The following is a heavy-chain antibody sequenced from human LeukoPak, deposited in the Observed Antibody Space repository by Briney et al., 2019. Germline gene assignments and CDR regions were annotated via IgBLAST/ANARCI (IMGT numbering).Heavy chain of an antibody. J-gene: IGHJ5*02. Sequence: SETLSLTCAVYGGSFSGYYWSWIRQPPGKGLEWIGEINHSGSTNYNPSLKSRVTISVDTSKNQFSLKLSSVTAADTAVYYCARSITMVRGVLPWGQGTLVTVSS. CDR3: ARSITMVRGVLP. CDR2: INHSGST. D-gene: IGHD3-10*01. CDR1: GGSFSGYY. V-gene: IGHV4-34*01.